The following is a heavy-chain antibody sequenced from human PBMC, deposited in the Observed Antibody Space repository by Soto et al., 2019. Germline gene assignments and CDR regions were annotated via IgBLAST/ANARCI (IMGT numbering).Heavy chain of an antibody. Sequence: SVTRSLTGTVAGRSISGFFWPWVRQPPGMPLEWLGHVAASGTSAYNPSLRSRLSLSLDVSKKRSSLELTSVTAAATATYSCARGGSTHYYCDLDVRGQGTRVAVSS. CDR2: VAASGTS. V-gene: IGHV4-4*07. CDR1: GRSISGFF. J-gene: IGHJ6*02. CDR3: ARGGSTHYYCDLDV.